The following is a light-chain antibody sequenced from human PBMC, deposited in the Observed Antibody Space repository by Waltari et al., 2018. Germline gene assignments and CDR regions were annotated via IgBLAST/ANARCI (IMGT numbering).Light chain of an antibody. CDR1: SSDVGGYNF. V-gene: IGLV2-23*02. CDR3: CSYAGSSAPRI. CDR2: EVT. J-gene: IGLJ2*01. Sequence: QSALIQPASVSGSPGQSITISCTATSSDVGGYNFVSWYQQHPGKVPKLLIYEVTKRPSGVPYRFSASKSGNTASLTISGLQAEDEADYYCCSYAGSSAPRIFGGGTKLTVL.